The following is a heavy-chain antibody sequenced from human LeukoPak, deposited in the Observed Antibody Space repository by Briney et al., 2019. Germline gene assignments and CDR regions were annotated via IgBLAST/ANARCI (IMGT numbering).Heavy chain of an antibody. D-gene: IGHD5-12*01. CDR3: ARDGYSGNDGL. J-gene: IGHJ4*02. Sequence: SETLSLTCTVSGGSISSGSYYWNWIRQPAGKGLEWIGRIYTSGNTNYNPSLKSRVTISVDTSKNQFSLKLSSVTAADTAVYYCARDGYSGNDGLWGQGTLVTVSS. V-gene: IGHV4-61*02. CDR2: IYTSGNT. CDR1: GGSISSGSYY.